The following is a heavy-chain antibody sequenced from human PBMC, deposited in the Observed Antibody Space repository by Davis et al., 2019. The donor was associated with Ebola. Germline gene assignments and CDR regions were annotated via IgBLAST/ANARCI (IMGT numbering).Heavy chain of an antibody. CDR3: ARLDQLAANYWYFTL. CDR1: GGSFSGYY. J-gene: IGHJ2*01. CDR2: ITRSGST. Sequence: SETLSLTCAVYGGSFSGYYWRWIRQAPGKGLEWIGEITRSGSTNYNPSLKSRVAMSLDTSKNQFSLNLNSVAAADTAVYYCARLDQLAANYWYFTLWGRGTLVTVSS. D-gene: IGHD2-15*01. V-gene: IGHV4-34*01.